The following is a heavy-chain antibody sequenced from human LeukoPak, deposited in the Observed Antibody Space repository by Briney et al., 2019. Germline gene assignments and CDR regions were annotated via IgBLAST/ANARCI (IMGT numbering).Heavy chain of an antibody. V-gene: IGHV3-23*01. CDR2: ISGSGGST. CDR3: ANHEVVPAAIGY. J-gene: IGHJ4*02. CDR1: GFTFSSYA. D-gene: IGHD2-2*01. Sequence: GGSLRLSCAASGFTFSSYAMSWVRQAPGKGLEWVSAISGSGGSTYYADSVKGRFTISRDNSKNTLYLQMNSRRAEDTAVYYCANHEVVPAAIGYWRQGTLVTVSS.